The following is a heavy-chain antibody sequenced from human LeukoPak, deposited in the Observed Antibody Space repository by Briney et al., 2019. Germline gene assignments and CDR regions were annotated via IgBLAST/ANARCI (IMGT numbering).Heavy chain of an antibody. D-gene: IGHD1-26*01. J-gene: IGHJ5*02. Sequence: GGSLRLSCAASGFTLSNAYMSWVRQAPGKGLEWVGRIKNKTNGGTTDYAAPVKGRFTISRDDSKNTLYLQMNCLKTEDTAVYYCTTTIVGVTTWFDPWGQGTLVTVSS. CDR1: GFTLSNAY. CDR2: IKNKTNGGTT. V-gene: IGHV3-15*01. CDR3: TTTIVGVTTWFDP.